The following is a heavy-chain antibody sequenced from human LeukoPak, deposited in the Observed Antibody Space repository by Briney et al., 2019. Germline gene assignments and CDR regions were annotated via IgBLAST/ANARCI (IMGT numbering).Heavy chain of an antibody. D-gene: IGHD1-26*01. CDR3: AKDRSIGTYYTFDH. CDR1: GFTFDDYG. CDR2: ISGSGVMT. Sequence: GSLRLSCAASGFTFDDYGMTWVRQAPGKGLEWVATISGSGVMTYYADSVKGRFTVSGDNSKNTQYLQMSSLTAADTAVYYCAKDRSIGTYYTFDHWGQGTLVTVSS. J-gene: IGHJ4*02. V-gene: IGHV3-23*01.